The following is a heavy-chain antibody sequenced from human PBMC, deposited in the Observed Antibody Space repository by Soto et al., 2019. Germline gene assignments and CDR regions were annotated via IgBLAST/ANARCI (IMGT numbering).Heavy chain of an antibody. V-gene: IGHV3-7*01. CDR1: GFAFSSYW. D-gene: IGHD7-27*01. CDR3: ARVWAKSRYSYGMDV. CDR2: IKQDGSEK. Sequence: GGSLRLSCAASGFAFSSYWMSWVRQAPGKGLEWVANIKQDGSEKYYVDSVKGRFTISRDNAKNSLYLQMNSLRAEDTAVYYCARVWAKSRYSYGMDVSGQATSVTVS. J-gene: IGHJ6*02.